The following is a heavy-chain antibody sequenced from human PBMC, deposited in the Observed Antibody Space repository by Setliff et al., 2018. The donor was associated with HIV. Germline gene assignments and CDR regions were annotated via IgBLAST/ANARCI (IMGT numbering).Heavy chain of an antibody. V-gene: IGHV3-20*04. J-gene: IGHJ6*03. D-gene: IGHD2-15*01. Sequence: GSLRLSCAASGFTFTNAWMSWVRQAPGKGLEWVSGVNWNGDNTAYADSVKGRFTISRDNAYNSLYLHMNSMRAEDTAVYYCARGSPYCSGGSCSLEYYYYMDVWGKGTTVTVSS. CDR3: ARGSPYCSGGSCSLEYYYYMDV. CDR2: VNWNGDNT. CDR1: GFTFTNAW.